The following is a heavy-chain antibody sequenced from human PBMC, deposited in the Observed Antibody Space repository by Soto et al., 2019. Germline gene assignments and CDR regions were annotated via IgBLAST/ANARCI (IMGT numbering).Heavy chain of an antibody. CDR2: IYYSGST. CDR3: ARESMMVAAPAFDI. D-gene: IGHD2-15*01. Sequence: SETLSLTCTVSGGSISSYYWSWIRQPPGKGLEWIGYIYYSGSTNYNPSLKSRVTISVDTSKNQFSLKLSSVTAADTAVYYCARESMMVAAPAFDIWGQGTMVTVSS. V-gene: IGHV4-59*01. CDR1: GGSISSYY. J-gene: IGHJ3*02.